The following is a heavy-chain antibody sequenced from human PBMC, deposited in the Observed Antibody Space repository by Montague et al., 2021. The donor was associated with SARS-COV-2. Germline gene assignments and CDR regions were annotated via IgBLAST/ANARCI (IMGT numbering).Heavy chain of an antibody. Sequence: SETLSLTCTVSGGSIRDYFWSWIRQPPGKGLGWIGYIYYTGSTNYNPSLKSRVTMSISMSENQFSLKLNSVTAADTAVYYCARDPTIFGVEHTFDIWGQGTMVTVSS. D-gene: IGHD3-3*01. V-gene: IGHV4-59*12. CDR3: ARDPTIFGVEHTFDI. CDR1: GGSIRDYF. CDR2: IYYTGST. J-gene: IGHJ3*02.